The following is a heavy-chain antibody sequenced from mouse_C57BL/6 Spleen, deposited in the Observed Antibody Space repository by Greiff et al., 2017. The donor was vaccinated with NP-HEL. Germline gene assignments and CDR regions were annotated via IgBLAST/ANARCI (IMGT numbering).Heavy chain of an antibody. V-gene: IGHV1-19*01. CDR2: INPYNGGT. D-gene: IGHD4-1*01. CDR1: GYTFTDYY. J-gene: IGHJ2*01. Sequence: VQLQQSGPVLVKPGASVKMSCKASGYTFTDYYMNWVKQSHGKSLEWIGVINPYNGGTSYNQKFKGKATLTVDKSSSTAYMELNSLTSEDSAIYYCARESWEGAFDYWGQGTTLTVSS. CDR3: ARESWEGAFDY.